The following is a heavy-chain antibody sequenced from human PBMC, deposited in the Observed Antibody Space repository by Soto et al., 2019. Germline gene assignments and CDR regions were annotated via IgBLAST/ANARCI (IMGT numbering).Heavy chain of an antibody. D-gene: IGHD3-9*01. J-gene: IGHJ6*02. CDR2: ISAYNGNT. CDR3: ARGPSSYDILTGYYKPCYYYYGMDV. V-gene: IGHV1-18*01. Sequence: ASVKVSCKASGYTFTSYGISWVRQAPGQGLEWMGWISAYNGNTNYAQKLQGRVTMTTDTSTSTAYMELRSLRSDDTAVYYCARGPSSYDILTGYYKPCYYYYGMDVWGQGTTVTVSS. CDR1: GYTFTSYG.